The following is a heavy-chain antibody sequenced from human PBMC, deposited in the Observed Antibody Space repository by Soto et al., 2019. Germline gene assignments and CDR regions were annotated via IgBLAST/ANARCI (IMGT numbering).Heavy chain of an antibody. CDR3: AKDWEFDWPNYYFDY. Sequence: GGALRRSCAASGFTFSSYAMSWVRQAPGKGLEWVSAISGDGSSTYFADSGKGRFTISRDNSKNTLYLQMNSLRAEDTAVYYCAKDWEFDWPNYYFDYWGQGTLVTVSS. D-gene: IGHD3-9*01. CDR2: ISGDGSST. J-gene: IGHJ4*02. V-gene: IGHV3-23*01. CDR1: GFTFSSYA.